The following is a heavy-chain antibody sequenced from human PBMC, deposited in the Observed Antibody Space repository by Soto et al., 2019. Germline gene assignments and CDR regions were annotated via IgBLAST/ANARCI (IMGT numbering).Heavy chain of an antibody. Sequence: EVQLLESGGGLVQPGGSLRLSCAASGFTFSSYAMSWVRQAPGKGLEWVSAISGSGGSTYYADSVKGRFTISRDNSKNTLYLQMNSLRAEDTAVYYCAKTGANRWYLGDYYYYYMDVWGKGTTVTVSS. J-gene: IGHJ6*03. V-gene: IGHV3-23*01. CDR2: ISGSGGST. CDR1: GFTFSSYA. CDR3: AKTGANRWYLGDYYYYYMDV. D-gene: IGHD2-15*01.